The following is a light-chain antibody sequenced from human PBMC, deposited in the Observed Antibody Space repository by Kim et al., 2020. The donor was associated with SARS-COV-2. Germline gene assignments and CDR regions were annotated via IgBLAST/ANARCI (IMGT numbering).Light chain of an antibody. Sequence: KAVTISCTGSNVSIASNYVQWYQQRPGSSPTTVIYEDNQRPSGVPDRFSGSIDSSSNSASLTISGLKTEDEADYYCQSYDSSNQKVFGGGTQLTVL. CDR2: EDN. CDR1: NVSIASNY. V-gene: IGLV6-57*01. J-gene: IGLJ3*02. CDR3: QSYDSSNQKV.